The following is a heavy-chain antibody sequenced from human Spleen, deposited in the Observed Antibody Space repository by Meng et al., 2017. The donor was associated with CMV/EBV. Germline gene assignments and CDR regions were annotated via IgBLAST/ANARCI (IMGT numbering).Heavy chain of an antibody. J-gene: IGHJ4*02. CDR2: ISSSGSTI. V-gene: IGHV3-48*04. CDR3: ARGASYYDFWSGYCDY. Sequence: GGSLRLSCAASGFTFSSYSMNWVRQAPGKGLEWVSYISSSGSTIYYADSVKGRFTISRDNAKNSLYLQMNSLRAEDTAVYYCARGASYYDFWSGYCDYWGQGTLVTVSS. D-gene: IGHD3-3*01. CDR1: GFTFSSYS.